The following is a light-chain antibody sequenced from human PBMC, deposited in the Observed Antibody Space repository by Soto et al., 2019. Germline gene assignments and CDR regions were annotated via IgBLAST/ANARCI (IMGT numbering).Light chain of an antibody. J-gene: IGLJ1*01. CDR2: EVS. CDR1: SSDVGGYNY. V-gene: IGLV2-8*01. CDR3: SSYAGGNNVV. Sequence: QSALTQPPSASGSPGQSVTISCTGTSSDVGGYNYVSWYQQHPGKAPKLMIYEVSKRPSGVPDRFSGSKSGTTASLTVSGLQAEDEADYYCSSYAGGNNVVFGTGTKVTVL.